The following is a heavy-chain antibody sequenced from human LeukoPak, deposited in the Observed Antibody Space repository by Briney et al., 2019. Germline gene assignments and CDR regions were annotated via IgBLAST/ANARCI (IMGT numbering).Heavy chain of an antibody. V-gene: IGHV4-39*07. J-gene: IGHJ4*02. CDR3: ARGPRD. CDR1: GVSISRSSFS. Sequence: SETLSLTCTVSGVSISRSSFSWDWIRQPPGKGLEWIGSIYQNGNTYYNASLKSRVTISVDTSKNQFSLKLSSVTAADTAVYYCARGPRDWGQGTLVTVSS. CDR2: IYQNGNT.